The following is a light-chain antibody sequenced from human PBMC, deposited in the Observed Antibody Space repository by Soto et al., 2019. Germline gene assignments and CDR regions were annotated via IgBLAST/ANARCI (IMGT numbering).Light chain of an antibody. Sequence: DIELTQSPCTLSLSPGDRATLSCRASPSVSSNNLAWYQQRPGQAPRVVIYGASTRATGIPERFSGSGSGTDFTLTISRLEPEDFAVYYCQQYGRSPFTFGPGTKVDIK. CDR1: PSVSSNN. CDR3: QQYGRSPFT. CDR2: GAS. J-gene: IGKJ3*01. V-gene: IGKV3-20*01.